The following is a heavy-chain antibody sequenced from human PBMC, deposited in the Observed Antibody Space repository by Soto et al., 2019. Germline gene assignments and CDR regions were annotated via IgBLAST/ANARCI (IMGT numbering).Heavy chain of an antibody. V-gene: IGHV3-48*01. CDR2: ISSSSSTI. CDR3: ARDPVSITIFGVVPTVDY. Sequence: GGSLRLSCAASGFTFSSYSMNWVRQAPGKGLEWVSYISSSSSTIYYADSVKGRFTISRDNAKNSLYLQMNSLRAEDTAVYYCARDPVSITIFGVVPTVDYWGQGTLVTVSS. J-gene: IGHJ4*02. CDR1: GFTFSSYS. D-gene: IGHD3-3*01.